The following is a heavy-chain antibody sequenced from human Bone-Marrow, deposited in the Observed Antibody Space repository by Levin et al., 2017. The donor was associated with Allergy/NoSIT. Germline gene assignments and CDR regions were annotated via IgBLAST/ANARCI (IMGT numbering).Heavy chain of an antibody. Sequence: GESLKISCAASGFTFSSYWMSWVRQAPGKGLEWVANIKQDGSEKYYVDSVKGRFTISRDNAKNSLYLQMNSLRAEDTAVYYCARRYCTNGVCYTYFDYWGQGTLVTVSS. CDR3: ARRYCTNGVCYTYFDY. J-gene: IGHJ4*02. V-gene: IGHV3-7*01. D-gene: IGHD2-8*01. CDR1: GFTFSSYW. CDR2: IKQDGSEK.